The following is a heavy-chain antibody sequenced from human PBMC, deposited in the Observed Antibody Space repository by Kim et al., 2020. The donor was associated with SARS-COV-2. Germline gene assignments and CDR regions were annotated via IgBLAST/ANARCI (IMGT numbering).Heavy chain of an antibody. Sequence: SETLSLTCTVSGVSISSGGYYWSWIRQHPGKGLEWFGYTYYSGSTYYNPSLKSRVTISVDTSKNQFSLKLSSVTAADTAVYYCARSAGSRKVYFDYWGQGTLVTVSS. CDR3: ARSAGSRKVYFDY. V-gene: IGHV4-31*03. D-gene: IGHD1-26*01. J-gene: IGHJ4*02. CDR1: GVSISSGGYY. CDR2: TYYSGST.